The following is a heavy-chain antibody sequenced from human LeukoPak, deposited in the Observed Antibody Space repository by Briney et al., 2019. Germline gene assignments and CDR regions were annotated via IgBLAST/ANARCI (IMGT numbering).Heavy chain of an antibody. J-gene: IGHJ3*02. D-gene: IGHD3-10*01. CDR1: GFTFSSYA. V-gene: IGHV3-23*01. CDR3: AKGRYYYGSGSYYSNPDDAFDI. CDR2: ISGSGGST. Sequence: GGSLRLSCAASGFTFSSYAMSWVRQAPGKGLEWVSAISGSGGSTYYADSVKGRFTISRDNSKNTLYLQMNSLRAEDTALYYCAKGRYYYGSGSYYSNPDDAFDIWGQGTMVTVSS.